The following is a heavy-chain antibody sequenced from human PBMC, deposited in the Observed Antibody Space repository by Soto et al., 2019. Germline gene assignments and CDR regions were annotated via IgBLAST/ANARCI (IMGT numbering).Heavy chain of an antibody. CDR3: AREGSGSFYVDY. J-gene: IGHJ4*02. V-gene: IGHV4-4*07. Sequence: QVQLQESGPGLVKPLETLSLTCTVSGDSINSYWWSWIRQSAGKGLEWIGRVYTSGTTNYNPSLKSRVTMSVDTSRNQFSLKLSSVTAADTAIYYCAREGSGSFYVDYWGQGTLVTVSS. D-gene: IGHD1-26*01. CDR2: VYTSGTT. CDR1: GDSINSYW.